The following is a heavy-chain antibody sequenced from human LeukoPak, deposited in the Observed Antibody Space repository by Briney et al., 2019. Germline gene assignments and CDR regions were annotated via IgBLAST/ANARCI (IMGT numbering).Heavy chain of an antibody. CDR2: IKQDGSEK. CDR3: ARELRDFDWLLSTSEGHNWFDP. D-gene: IGHD3-9*01. CDR1: EFTFSSYW. J-gene: IGHJ5*02. Sequence: GGSLRLSCAASEFTFSSYWMSWVRQAPGKGLEWVANIKQDGSEKYYVDSVKGRFTISRDNAKNSLYLQMNSLRAEDTAVYYCARELRDFDWLLSTSEGHNWFDPWGQGTLVTVSS. V-gene: IGHV3-7*03.